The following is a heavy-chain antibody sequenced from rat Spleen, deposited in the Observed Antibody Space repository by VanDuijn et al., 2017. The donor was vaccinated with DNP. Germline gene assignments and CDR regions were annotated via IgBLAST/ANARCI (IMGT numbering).Heavy chain of an antibody. J-gene: IGHJ3*01. Sequence: EVQLQESGPGLVKPSQSLSLICSVTGYSITSNYWGWIRKFPGNKMEYIGHISYSGRTNYNPSLKSRFSITRDTSKNQFFLQLNSVTTEDTATYYCASEVITIAAISPFAYWGQGTLVTVSS. V-gene: IGHV3-1*01. CDR3: ASEVITIAAISPFAY. CDR1: GYSITSNY. D-gene: IGHD1-2*01. CDR2: ISYSGRT.